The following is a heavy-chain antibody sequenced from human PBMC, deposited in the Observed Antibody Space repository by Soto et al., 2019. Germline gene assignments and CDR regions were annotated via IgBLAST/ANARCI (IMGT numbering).Heavy chain of an antibody. D-gene: IGHD3-10*01. CDR1: GFTFSSYV. V-gene: IGHV3-30*18. CDR3: AKDRMGAGVRGYFYY. J-gene: IGHJ4*02. Sequence: QVQLVESGGGVVHPGRSLRLSCAASGFTFSSYVMHWVRQSPGKGLVWVAVIIYDGSTKYYADSVKGRFTISRDNSKSTLYLQMNSLRAEDTAVYYCAKDRMGAGVRGYFYYWGQGTLVTVSS. CDR2: IIYDGSTK.